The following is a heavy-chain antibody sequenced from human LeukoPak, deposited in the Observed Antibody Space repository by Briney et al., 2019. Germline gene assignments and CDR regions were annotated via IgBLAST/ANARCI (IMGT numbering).Heavy chain of an antibody. D-gene: IGHD3-10*01. Sequence: GGSLRLSCAASGFTFSSYGMHWVRQAPGKGLEWVAFIRYDGSNKYYADSVKGRFTISRDNSKNTLYLQMNSLRAEDTAVYYCAKVRGSGSYYHGPLDYWGQGTLVTVSS. CDR2: IRYDGSNK. V-gene: IGHV3-30*02. J-gene: IGHJ4*02. CDR3: AKVRGSGSYYHGPLDY. CDR1: GFTFSSYG.